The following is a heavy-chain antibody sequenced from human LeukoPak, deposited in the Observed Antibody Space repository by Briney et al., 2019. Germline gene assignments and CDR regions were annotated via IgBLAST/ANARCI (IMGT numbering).Heavy chain of an antibody. D-gene: IGHD6-19*01. CDR3: ARSAYSSGWYGGVNWFDP. Sequence: PSETLSLTCTGSGGSISNYYWSWIRQPPGKGLEWIGYIYYSGSTNYNPCLKSRVTISVDTSKNQFSLKLSSVTAADTAVYCCARSAYSSGWYGGVNWFDPWGQGTLVTVSS. CDR2: IYYSGST. CDR1: GGSISNYY. V-gene: IGHV4-59*01. J-gene: IGHJ5*02.